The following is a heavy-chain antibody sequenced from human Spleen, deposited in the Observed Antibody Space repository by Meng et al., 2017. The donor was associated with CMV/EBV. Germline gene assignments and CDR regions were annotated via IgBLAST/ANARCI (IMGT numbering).Heavy chain of an antibody. CDR3: ARDPAAGFFDY. CDR2: IYTSGST. Sequence: GQGKARPSASLSITSTVSGGAISSDYWSWTRHPAGKGLEWFGRIYTSGSTNSNPSLKSRVTMSVDTSKNQFSLKLSSVTAADTAVYYCARDPAAGFFDYWGQGTLVTVSS. CDR1: GGAISSDY. V-gene: IGHV4-4*07. J-gene: IGHJ4*02. D-gene: IGHD6-13*01.